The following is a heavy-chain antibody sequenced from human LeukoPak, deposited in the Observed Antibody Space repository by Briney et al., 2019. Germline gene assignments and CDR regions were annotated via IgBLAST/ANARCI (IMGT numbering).Heavy chain of an antibody. CDR3: ARNWYFDL. CDR1: GGSISGSISGYY. J-gene: IGHJ2*01. Sequence: PSGTLSLTCTVSGGSISGSISGYYWSWIRQPAGKGLEWIGRIHTSGNTNYNPSLKSRVTMSIDTSKNQFSLNLNSVTAADTAVYYCARNWYFDLWGRGTLVTVSS. V-gene: IGHV4-4*07. CDR2: IHTSGNT.